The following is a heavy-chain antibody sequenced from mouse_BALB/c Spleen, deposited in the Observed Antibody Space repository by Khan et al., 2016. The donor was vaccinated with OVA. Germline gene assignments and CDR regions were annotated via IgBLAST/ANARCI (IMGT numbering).Heavy chain of an antibody. D-gene: IGHD1-1*01. V-gene: IGHV1-18*01. CDR2: LNPNNGDT. CDR3: ARGGYGSPFAY. Sequence: VRLQQSGPELVKPGASVKIPCKASGYTFTDYNMDWVKQSHGKSLEWIGDLNPNNGDTIYNQKFKGKATLTVAKSSSTAYMDLRSLTSEDTAVYCCARGGYGSPFAYWGQGTLVTVSA. CDR1: GYTFTDYN. J-gene: IGHJ3*01.